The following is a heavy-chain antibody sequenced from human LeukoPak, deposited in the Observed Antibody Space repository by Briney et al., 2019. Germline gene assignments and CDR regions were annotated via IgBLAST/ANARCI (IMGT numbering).Heavy chain of an antibody. D-gene: IGHD3-22*01. CDR1: GGSISSTSYY. Sequence: SETLSLTCADSGGSISSTSYYWAWIRQPPGKGLEWIVTLFYSGSTYHNPSLKSRVTLSVDTSRIQFSLRLSSVDAADTAVYYCAKAGVRYFDSSGLYAFDFWGQGTTVTVSS. CDR2: LFYSGST. V-gene: IGHV4-39*01. CDR3: AKAGVRYFDSSGLYAFDF. J-gene: IGHJ3*01.